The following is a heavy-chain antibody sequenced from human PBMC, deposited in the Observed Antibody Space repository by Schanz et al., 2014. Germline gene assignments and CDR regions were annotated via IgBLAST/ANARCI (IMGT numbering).Heavy chain of an antibody. CDR3: TKGRTFGR. V-gene: IGHV3-23*04. CDR1: GFTFSSYA. Sequence: VQLVDSGGGLVKPGGSLRLSCTASGFTFSSYAINWVRQAPGKGLEWVSGISGSGASTYYADSVKGRFTISRDNSKNTVYLQMNSLRSGDTAVYYCTKGRTFGRWGQGTLVTVSS. D-gene: IGHD3-16*01. J-gene: IGHJ4*02. CDR2: ISGSGAST.